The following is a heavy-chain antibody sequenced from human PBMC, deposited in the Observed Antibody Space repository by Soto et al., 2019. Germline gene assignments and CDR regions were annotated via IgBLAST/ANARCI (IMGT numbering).Heavy chain of an antibody. J-gene: IGHJ6*02. CDR2: INPSGGST. Sequence: SVNVSCTASGWTFTCYYMYCVRQTPRQGLEWMGIINPSGGSTSYAQKFQGRVTMTRDTSTSTVYMELSSLRSEDTAVYYCARPGQYSGYESVPLEGMDVWGQGTTATVSS. CDR1: GWTFTCYY. CDR3: ARPGQYSGYESVPLEGMDV. V-gene: IGHV1-46*01. D-gene: IGHD5-12*01.